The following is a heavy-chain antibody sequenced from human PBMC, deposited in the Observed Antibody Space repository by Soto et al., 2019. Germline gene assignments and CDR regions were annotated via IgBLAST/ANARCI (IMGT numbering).Heavy chain of an antibody. V-gene: IGHV1-46*01. CDR3: ARESYYYDSSGQSGAFDI. D-gene: IGHD3-22*01. Sequence: ASVKVSCKASGYTFTSYYMHWVRQAPGQGLEWMGIINPSGGSTSYAQKFQGRVTMTRDTSTSTVYMELSSLRSEDTAVYYCARESYYYDSSGQSGAFDIWGQGTMVTVSS. CDR1: GYTFTSYY. CDR2: INPSGGST. J-gene: IGHJ3*02.